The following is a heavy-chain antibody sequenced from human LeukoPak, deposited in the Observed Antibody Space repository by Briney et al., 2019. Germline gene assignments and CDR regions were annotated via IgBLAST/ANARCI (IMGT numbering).Heavy chain of an antibody. Sequence: ASVKDSCKASGYTFIGYHMHGLRQAPGQGLDWMGWINPNSGGTNYAQKIQCRVTMTRDTSISTAYMKLSMLRSDDTAVYYCARAGWGIIVVVPAAIGAFDIWGQGTMVTVSS. J-gene: IGHJ3*02. CDR1: GYTFIGYH. D-gene: IGHD2-2*01. V-gene: IGHV1-2*02. CDR3: ARAGWGIIVVVPAAIGAFDI. CDR2: INPNSGGT.